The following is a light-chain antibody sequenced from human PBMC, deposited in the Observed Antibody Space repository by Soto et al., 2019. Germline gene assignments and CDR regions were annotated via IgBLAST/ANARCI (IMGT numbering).Light chain of an antibody. J-gene: IGKJ1*01. CDR1: QSISSY. CDR3: QQSYSTPVT. V-gene: IGKV1-39*01. CDR2: GAS. Sequence: DIQMTQSPSSLSASVGDRVIITCRASQSISSYLNWYHQKPGKAPKLLIYGASGLQSGVPSRFSGSGSGTDFTLTISSLQPEDFATYYCQQSYSTPVTFGQGTKVEIK.